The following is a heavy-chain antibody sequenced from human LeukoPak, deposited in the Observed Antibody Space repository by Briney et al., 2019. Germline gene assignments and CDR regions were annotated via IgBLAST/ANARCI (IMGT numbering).Heavy chain of an antibody. J-gene: IGHJ4*02. CDR3: ARDSTMVATRRPVYMAY. Sequence: QPGGSLRLSCAASGFTFSSYWMSWVRQAPGKGLEWVANIKQDGSEKYYVDSVKGRFTISRDNAKNSLYLQMNSLRAEDTAVYYCARDSTMVATRRPVYMAYWGQGTLVTVSS. D-gene: IGHD5-12*01. CDR2: IKQDGSEK. CDR1: GFTFSSYW. V-gene: IGHV3-7*01.